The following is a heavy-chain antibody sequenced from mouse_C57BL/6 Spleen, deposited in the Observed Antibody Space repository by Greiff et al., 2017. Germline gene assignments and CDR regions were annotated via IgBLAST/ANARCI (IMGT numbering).Heavy chain of an antibody. D-gene: IGHD2-4*01. CDR2: IYPGDGDT. V-gene: IGHV1-82*01. Sequence: QVQLKQSGPELVKPGASVKISCKASGYAFSSSRMNWVKQRPGKGLEWIGRIYPGDGDTNYNGKFKGKATLTADKSSSTAYMQLSSLTSEDSAVYFCARRGDYDDYWGQGTTLTVSS. CDR3: ARRGDYDDY. CDR1: GYAFSSSR. J-gene: IGHJ2*01.